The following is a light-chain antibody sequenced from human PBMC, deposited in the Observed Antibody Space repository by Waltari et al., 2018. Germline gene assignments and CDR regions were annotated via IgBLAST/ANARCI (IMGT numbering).Light chain of an antibody. V-gene: IGKV3-20*01. J-gene: IGKJ1*01. CDR3: QKYGTLPAT. Sequence: EIVLTQSPGTLSLSPGARVTLSCRASQNIRIYLAWYQQKPGPPPRLLIYEASRRATGIPDRFSGSGSGTDFSLTISRLEPEDFGVYYCQKYGTLPATFGQGTKVEIK. CDR2: EAS. CDR1: QNIRIY.